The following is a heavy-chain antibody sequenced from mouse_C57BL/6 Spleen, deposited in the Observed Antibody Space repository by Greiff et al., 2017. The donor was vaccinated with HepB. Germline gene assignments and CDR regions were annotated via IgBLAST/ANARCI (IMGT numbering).Heavy chain of an antibody. CDR3: ARGTNYYAMDY. D-gene: IGHD3-3*01. J-gene: IGHJ4*01. Sequence: EVKLMESGGGLVKPGGSLKLSCAASGFTFSSYAMSWVRQTPEKRLEWVATISDGGSYTYYPDNVKGRFTISRDNAKNNLYLQMSHLKSEDTAMYYCARGTNYYAMDYWGQGTSVTVSS. V-gene: IGHV5-4*03. CDR1: GFTFSSYA. CDR2: ISDGGSYT.